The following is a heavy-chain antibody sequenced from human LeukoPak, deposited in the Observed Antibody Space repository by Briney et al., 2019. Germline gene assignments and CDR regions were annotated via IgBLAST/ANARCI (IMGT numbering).Heavy chain of an antibody. D-gene: IGHD1-26*01. CDR1: GYTFIAYH. CDR2: IHPSSGAT. Sequence: GASVAVSCKASGYTFIAYHMHWVRQAPGQGLEWMGRIHPSSGATNYAQRFQGRVTLTRDTSINTAYMELSRLTSDDTAVYYCARPSTALLYYYYGMDVWGQGTTVTVSS. J-gene: IGHJ6*02. V-gene: IGHV1-2*06. CDR3: ARPSTALLYYYYGMDV.